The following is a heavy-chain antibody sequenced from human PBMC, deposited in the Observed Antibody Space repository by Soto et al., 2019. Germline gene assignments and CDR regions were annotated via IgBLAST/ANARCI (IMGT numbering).Heavy chain of an antibody. J-gene: IGHJ4*02. V-gene: IGHV3-30*18. Sequence: QVQLVESGGGVVQPGRSLRLSCAAAGFIFSSYGMHWVRQAPGKGLEWVAVISYDGSNKYYADSVKGRFTISRDNSKNTIYLQMNSLRAEDTAVYYCAKDHPRGCGGGCYDLVYWGQGILVTVSS. CDR1: GFIFSSYG. CDR2: ISYDGSNK. D-gene: IGHD2-21*02. CDR3: AKDHPRGCGGGCYDLVY.